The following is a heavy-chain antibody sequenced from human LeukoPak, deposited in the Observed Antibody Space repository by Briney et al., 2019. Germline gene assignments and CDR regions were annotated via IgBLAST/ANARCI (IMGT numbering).Heavy chain of an antibody. CDR1: GYTFTNYY. Sequence: ASVKVSCKASGYTFTNYYIHWVRQAPGQGLEWMGMINPSGGSTTYAQKFQGRVTMTRNTSISTAYMELSSLRSEDTAVYYCARGLGKSRGSGKYYMDVWGKGTTVTISS. V-gene: IGHV1-46*01. J-gene: IGHJ6*03. D-gene: IGHD3-10*01. CDR2: INPSGGST. CDR3: ARGLGKSRGSGKYYMDV.